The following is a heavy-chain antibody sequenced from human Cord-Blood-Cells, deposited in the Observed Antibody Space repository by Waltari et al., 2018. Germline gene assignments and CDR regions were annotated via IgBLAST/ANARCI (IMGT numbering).Heavy chain of an antibody. CDR1: GGSISSSSYY. V-gene: IGHV4-39*01. Sequence: QLQLQESGPGLVKPSETLSLTCTVSGGSISSSSYYWGWIRQPPGKGLEWIGGIYYSGSTYYNPSLKSRVTISVDTSKNQFSLKLSSVTAADTAVYYCASSHRVVRGVIIYFQHWGQGTLVTVSS. CDR2: IYYSGST. D-gene: IGHD3-10*01. CDR3: ASSHRVVRGVIIYFQH. J-gene: IGHJ1*01.